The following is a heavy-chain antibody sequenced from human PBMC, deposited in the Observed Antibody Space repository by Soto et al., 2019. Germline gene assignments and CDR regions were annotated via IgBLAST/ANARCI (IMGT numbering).Heavy chain of an antibody. Sequence: QVHLQESGPGLVKPSETLSLTCTVSGDSISSSSSVNYWGWIRQPPGEGLEWIASINYSGGSYSIPSLKSRVTMSIDTSKTQFSLKVNSVTAADTAIYYCARGGVLPSAPFAVWGQGTLVTVSS. CDR2: INYSGGS. V-gene: IGHV4-39*01. CDR1: GDSISSSSSVNY. CDR3: ARGGVLPSAPFAV. J-gene: IGHJ4*02. D-gene: IGHD2-2*01.